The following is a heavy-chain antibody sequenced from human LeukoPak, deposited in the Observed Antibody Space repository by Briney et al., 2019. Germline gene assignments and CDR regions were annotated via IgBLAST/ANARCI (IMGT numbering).Heavy chain of an antibody. CDR2: IYTSGST. D-gene: IGHD2-2*02. J-gene: IGHJ6*03. V-gene: IGHV4-4*09. Sequence: SETLSLTCTVSGGSISSYYWSWIRQPPGKGLEWIGYIYTSGSTNYNPSLKSRVTISVDTSKNQSSLKLSSVTAADTAVYYCARLGGYCSSTSCYTSYYYYMDVWGKGTTVTVSS. CDR3: ARLGGYCSSTSCYTSYYYYMDV. CDR1: GGSISSYY.